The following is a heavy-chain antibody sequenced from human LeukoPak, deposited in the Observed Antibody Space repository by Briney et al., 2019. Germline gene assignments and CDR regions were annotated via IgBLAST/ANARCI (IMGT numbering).Heavy chain of an antibody. J-gene: IGHJ4*02. CDR2: MTSSSSYI. Sequence: GGSLRLSCAASGFTFSSYSMNWVRQAPGKGLEWVSSMTSSSSYIYYADSVKGRFTISRDSAKNSLYLQMNSLRAEDTAVYYCARDRDIVVVPAGIDYWGQGTLVTVSS. D-gene: IGHD2-2*01. CDR3: ARDRDIVVVPAGIDY. V-gene: IGHV3-21*01. CDR1: GFTFSSYS.